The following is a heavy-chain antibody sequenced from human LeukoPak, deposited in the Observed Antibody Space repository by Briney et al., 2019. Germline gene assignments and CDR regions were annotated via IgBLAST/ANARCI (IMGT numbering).Heavy chain of an antibody. J-gene: IGHJ4*02. CDR2: IYYSGNT. V-gene: IGHV4-39*01. Sequence: SETLSLTCSVSGVSISSSSYYWGWIRQPPGKGLEWIGSIYYSGNTYYNPSLKSRVTISVDTSKNQLSLKLSAVTAPDTTVYFCARHVAIAAGPDFWGQGILVTVSS. CDR1: GVSISSSSYY. D-gene: IGHD6-25*01. CDR3: ARHVAIAAGPDF.